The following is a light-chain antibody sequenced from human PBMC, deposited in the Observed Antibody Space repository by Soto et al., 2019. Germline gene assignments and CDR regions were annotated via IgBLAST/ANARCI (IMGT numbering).Light chain of an antibody. CDR2: DAS. J-gene: IGKJ2*01. CDR3: QQYHSYSHYD. CDR1: QSISSW. Sequence: DIQMTQSPSTLSVSVGDRVTITCRASQSISSWLAWYQQKPGKAPKLLIYDASSLESGVPSRFSGSGSGTEFTLTISNLQPDDIATYYCQQYHSYSHYDFGQGTNLEIK. V-gene: IGKV1-5*01.